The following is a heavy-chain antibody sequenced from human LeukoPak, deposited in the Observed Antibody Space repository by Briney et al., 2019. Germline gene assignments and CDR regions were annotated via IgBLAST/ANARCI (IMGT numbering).Heavy chain of an antibody. CDR1: GYTFTGYY. J-gene: IGHJ4*02. D-gene: IGHD3-10*01. CDR2: INPNSGGT. V-gene: IGHV1-2*02. CDR3: ARDSRITMVRGVIITLDY. Sequence: APVKVSCKASGYTFTGYYMHWVRQAPGQGLEWMGWINPNSGGTNYAQKFQGRVTMTRDTSISTAYMELSRLRSDDTAVYYCARDSRITMVRGVIITLDYWGQGTLVTVSS.